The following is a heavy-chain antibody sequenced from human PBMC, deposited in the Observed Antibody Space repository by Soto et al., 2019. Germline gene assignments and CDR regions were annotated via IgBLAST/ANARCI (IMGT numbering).Heavy chain of an antibody. D-gene: IGHD6-19*01. Sequence: QVQLQESGPGLVKPSQTLSLTCTVSGGSISSGGYYWSWIRQHPGKGLEWIGYIYYSGSTYYNPSLQSRVTIAVDTSKNQFSLKRSSVTAADTAVYYCARDFTDSSGPTLGMGVWGQGTTVTVSS. CDR3: ARDFTDSSGPTLGMGV. V-gene: IGHV4-31*03. CDR2: IYYSGST. CDR1: GGSISSGGYY. J-gene: IGHJ6*02.